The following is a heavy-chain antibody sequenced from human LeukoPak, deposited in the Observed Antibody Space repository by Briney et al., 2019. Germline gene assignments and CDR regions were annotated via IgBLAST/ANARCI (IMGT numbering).Heavy chain of an antibody. J-gene: IGHJ4*02. CDR1: GFTFSHAW. Sequence: GGSLRLSCAASGFTFSHAWMSWVRQAPGKGLECIGRIKSKVDGETREYAAPVKGRFTVLRDDSMNTLYLQMNSLKTEDTAVYYCVADIPPPRGYDCPFDYWGQGILVTVSS. CDR2: IKSKVDGETR. CDR3: VADIPPPRGYDCPFDY. V-gene: IGHV3-15*01. D-gene: IGHD5-12*01.